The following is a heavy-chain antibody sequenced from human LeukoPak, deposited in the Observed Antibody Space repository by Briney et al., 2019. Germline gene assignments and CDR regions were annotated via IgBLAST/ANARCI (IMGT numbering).Heavy chain of an antibody. CDR2: MNPNSGNT. Sequence: VASVKVSCKASGYTFTSYDINWVRRATGQGLEWMGWMNPNSGNTGYAQKFQGRVTITRNTSISTAYMELSSLRSEDTAVYYCARMYSSGWYWTGDYWGQGTLVTVSS. J-gene: IGHJ4*02. CDR3: ARMYSSGWYWTGDY. CDR1: GYTFTSYD. D-gene: IGHD6-19*01. V-gene: IGHV1-8*03.